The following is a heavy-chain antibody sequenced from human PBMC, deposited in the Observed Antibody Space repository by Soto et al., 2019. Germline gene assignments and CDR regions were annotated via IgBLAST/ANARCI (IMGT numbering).Heavy chain of an antibody. V-gene: IGHV3-21*01. CDR2: ISSSSSYI. CDR1: GFTFSSYS. J-gene: IGHJ4*02. CDR3: ARDLTIFGVALTHY. Sequence: PGGSLRLSCAASGFTFSSYSMNWVRQAPGKGLEWVSSISSSSSYIYYADSVKGRFTISRDNAKNSLYLQMNSLRAEDTAVYYCARDLTIFGVALTHYWGQGTLVTVSS. D-gene: IGHD3-3*01.